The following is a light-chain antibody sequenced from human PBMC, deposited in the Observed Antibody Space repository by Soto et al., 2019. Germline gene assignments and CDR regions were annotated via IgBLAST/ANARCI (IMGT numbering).Light chain of an antibody. CDR2: TDH. V-gene: IGLV1-44*01. CDR3: AAWDDSLNAVV. CDR1: SSNIGTNT. Sequence: QSALTQPPSASGTPGQRVTISCSGSSSNIGTNTVNWYKQVPGTAPTLLIYTDHQRPAGVPDRFSGSRSGTSASLAISGLQSEDEADYYCAAWDDSLNAVVFGGGTKLTVL. J-gene: IGLJ2*01.